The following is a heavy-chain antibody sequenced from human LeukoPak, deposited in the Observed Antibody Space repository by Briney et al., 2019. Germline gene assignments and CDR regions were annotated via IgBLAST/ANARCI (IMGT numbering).Heavy chain of an antibody. V-gene: IGHV4-39*01. J-gene: IGHJ4*02. D-gene: IGHD3-10*01. Sequence: SETLSLTCTVSGGSISSSSYYWGWIRQPPGKGLEWIGSIYHSGSTYYNPSLKSRVTISVDTSKNQFSLKLSSVTAADTAVYYCARHYPLWFGNGCFDYWGQGTLVTVSS. CDR2: IYHSGST. CDR1: GGSISSSSYY. CDR3: ARHYPLWFGNGCFDY.